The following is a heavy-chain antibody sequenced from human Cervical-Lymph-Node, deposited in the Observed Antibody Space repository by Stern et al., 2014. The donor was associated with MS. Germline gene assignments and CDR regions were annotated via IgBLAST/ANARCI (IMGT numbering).Heavy chain of an antibody. J-gene: IGHJ6*02. Sequence: VHLVESGGGVVQPGRSLRLSCAASGFTFSSYGMHWVRQAPGKGLEWVAVIWYDGSNKYYADSVKGRFTISRDNSKNTLYLQMNSLRAEDTAVYYCARTIHVLRYFDWLSGGMDVWGQGTTVTVSS. D-gene: IGHD3-9*01. CDR3: ARTIHVLRYFDWLSGGMDV. V-gene: IGHV3-33*01. CDR2: IWYDGSNK. CDR1: GFTFSSYG.